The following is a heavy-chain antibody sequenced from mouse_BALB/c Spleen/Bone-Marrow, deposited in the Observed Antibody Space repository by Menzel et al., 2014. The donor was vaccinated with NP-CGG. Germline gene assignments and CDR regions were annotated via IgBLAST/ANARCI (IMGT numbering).Heavy chain of an antibody. D-gene: IGHD2-1*01. J-gene: IGHJ4*01. CDR1: GYTYTDYV. CDR2: TDPGRGSS. V-gene: IGHV1-77*01. CDR3: ARDGNYAVLDY. Sequence: QVQLKQSGPELVKPGASVKMSCKASGYTYTDYVISWVKQRTGQGLEWIGETDPGRGSSFYSEKFKAKATLTADKSANTAYMQLSSLTSEDSAVYFCARDGNYAVLDYWGQGTSVTVSS.